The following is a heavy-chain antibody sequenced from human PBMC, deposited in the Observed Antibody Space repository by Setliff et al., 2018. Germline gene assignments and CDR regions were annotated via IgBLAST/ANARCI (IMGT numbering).Heavy chain of an antibody. J-gene: IGHJ5*02. CDR2: INPKSGVT. Sequence: WASVKVSCKASGYSFSDFYIHRVRQVPGRGPEWMGSINPKSGVTRYVQKFQGRVTITRDTSISTAYMELSSLRSDDTAVYYCARDGISWLNWLDPWGQGTPVTVSS. D-gene: IGHD6-13*01. V-gene: IGHV1-2*02. CDR3: ARDGISWLNWLDP. CDR1: GYSFSDFY.